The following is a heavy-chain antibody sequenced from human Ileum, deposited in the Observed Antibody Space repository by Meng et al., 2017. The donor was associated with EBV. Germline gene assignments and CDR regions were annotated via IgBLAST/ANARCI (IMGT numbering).Heavy chain of an antibody. Sequence: EVQLVESGGXLVKPGGXLRLSCAASGFTFSSYSMNWVRQAPGKGLEWVSYISSGSSFIYYADSVKGRFTISRDDAKNSLSLQMNNLGADDTAVYYCVRDSSFNVHRGPGTLVTVSS. D-gene: IGHD3-16*02. CDR3: VRDSSFNVH. CDR2: ISSGSSFI. V-gene: IGHV3-21*02. CDR1: GFTFSSYS. J-gene: IGHJ4*02.